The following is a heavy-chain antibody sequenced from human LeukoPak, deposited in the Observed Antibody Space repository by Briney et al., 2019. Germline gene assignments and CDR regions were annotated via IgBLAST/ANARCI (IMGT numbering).Heavy chain of an antibody. V-gene: IGHV3-23*01. D-gene: IGHD1-7*01. Sequence: GGSLRLSCATSGFTFSSYAMSWVRQAPGKGLEWVSAIRGSGGSTYYADSVKGRFTISRDNSKNTLYPQMNSLRAEDTAVYYCAKGTSPYYYGMDVWGQGTTVTVSS. CDR3: AKGTSPYYYGMDV. J-gene: IGHJ6*02. CDR1: GFTFSSYA. CDR2: IRGSGGST.